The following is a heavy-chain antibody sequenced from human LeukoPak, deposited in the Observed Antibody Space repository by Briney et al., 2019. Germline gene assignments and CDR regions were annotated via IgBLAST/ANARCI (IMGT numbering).Heavy chain of an antibody. J-gene: IGHJ4*02. CDR3: ARDLLSGLDY. D-gene: IGHD6-19*01. Sequence: GASVKVSCKASGYTFTSYAMHWVRQAPGQRLEWMGWINAGNGNTKYSQKFQGRVTMTTDTSTSTAYMELRSLRSDDTAVYYCARDLLSGLDYWGQGTLVTVSS. CDR2: INAGNGNT. CDR1: GYTFTSYA. V-gene: IGHV1-3*01.